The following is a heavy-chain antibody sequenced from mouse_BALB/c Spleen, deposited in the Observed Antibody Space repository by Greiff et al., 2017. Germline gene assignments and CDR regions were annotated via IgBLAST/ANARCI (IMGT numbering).Heavy chain of an antibody. CDR2: IDPSDSYT. CDR3: TRERDYYGSRFAY. V-gene: IGHV1S127*01. Sequence: QVQLKQSGAELVKPGASVKMSCKASGYTFTSYWMHWVKQRPGQGLEWIGVIDPSDSYTSYNQKFKGKATLTVDTSSSTAYMQLSSLTSEDSAVYYCTRERDYYGSRFAYWGQGTLVTVSA. D-gene: IGHD1-1*01. J-gene: IGHJ3*01. CDR1: GYTFTSYW.